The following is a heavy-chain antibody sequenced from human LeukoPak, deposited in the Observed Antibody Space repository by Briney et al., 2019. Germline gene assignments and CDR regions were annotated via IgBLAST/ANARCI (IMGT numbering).Heavy chain of an antibody. Sequence: SETLSLTCTVSGGSISSSSYYWGWIRQPPGKGLEWIGGIYYSGSTYYNPSLKSRVTISVDTSKNQFSLKLSSVTAADTAVYYCARVGYSSSWYFGNWFDPWGQGTLVTVSS. V-gene: IGHV4-39*07. CDR1: GGSISSSSYY. CDR2: IYYSGST. CDR3: ARVGYSSSWYFGNWFDP. D-gene: IGHD6-13*01. J-gene: IGHJ5*02.